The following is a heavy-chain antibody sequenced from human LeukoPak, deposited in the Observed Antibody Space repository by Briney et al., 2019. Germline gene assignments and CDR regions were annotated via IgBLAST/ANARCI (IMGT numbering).Heavy chain of an antibody. J-gene: IGHJ4*02. V-gene: IGHV3-23*01. CDR2: ISGSGGNT. D-gene: IGHD2-2*01. CDR1: GFTFSSYA. Sequence: GGSLRLSCAASGFTFSSYAMSWVRQAPGKGLEWVSAISGSGGNTYYADTVKGRFTISRDNSKNTLFLQMSSLRADDTVVYYCAKDSIVVVPGAKWDPIFDYWGQGTLVTVSS. CDR3: AKDSIVVVPGAKWDPIFDY.